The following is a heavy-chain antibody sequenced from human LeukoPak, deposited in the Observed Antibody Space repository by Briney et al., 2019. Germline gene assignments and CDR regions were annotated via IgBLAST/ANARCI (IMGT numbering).Heavy chain of an antibody. CDR3: ARTSLVAARGLSLDY. D-gene: IGHD6-6*01. Sequence: GASVEVSCKASGYTFTNYGITWVRQAPGQGLEWMGWISGYDGDTKYVQNLQGRVTMTTDTFTNIVYMELRSLRSNDTAVYYCARTSLVAARGLSLDYWGQGTLVTVSS. CDR1: GYTFTNYG. CDR2: ISGYDGDT. V-gene: IGHV1-18*01. J-gene: IGHJ4*02.